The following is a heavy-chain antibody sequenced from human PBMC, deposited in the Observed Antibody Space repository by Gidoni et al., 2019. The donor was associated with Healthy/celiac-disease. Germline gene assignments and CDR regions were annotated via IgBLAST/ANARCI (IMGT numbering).Heavy chain of an antibody. D-gene: IGHD6-13*01. CDR2: ISSSSSYI. V-gene: IGHV3-21*01. CDR3: ARDLSSSSWWRPFDY. Sequence: EVQLVESGGGLVKPGGSLRLSCAASGVTFSSYSMNWVRQAPGKGLGCVSSISSSSSYIYYADSVKGRFTISRDNAKNSLYLQMNSLRAEDTAVYYCARDLSSSSWWRPFDYWGQGTLVTVSS. CDR1: GVTFSSYS. J-gene: IGHJ4*02.